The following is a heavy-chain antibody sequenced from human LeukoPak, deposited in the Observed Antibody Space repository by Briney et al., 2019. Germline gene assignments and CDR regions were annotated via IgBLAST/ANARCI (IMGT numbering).Heavy chain of an antibody. D-gene: IGHD5-18*01. V-gene: IGHV3-30*07. J-gene: IGHJ4*02. CDR2: ISYDGSDK. CDR3: AKVDSGYTYGNFDY. Sequence: GGSLRLSCAASGFTFNIYAIHWVRQAPGKGLEWVAVISYDGSDKYYADSVKGRFTISRGNSKNTLYLQMNSLRAEDTAVYYCAKVDSGYTYGNFDYWGQGTLVTVSS. CDR1: GFTFNIYA.